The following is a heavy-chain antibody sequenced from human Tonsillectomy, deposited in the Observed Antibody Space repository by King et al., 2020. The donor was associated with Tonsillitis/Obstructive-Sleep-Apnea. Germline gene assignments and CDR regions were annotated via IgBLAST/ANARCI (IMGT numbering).Heavy chain of an antibody. D-gene: IGHD6-13*01. V-gene: IGHV3-21*01. CDR2: ISSSSNYI. J-gene: IGHJ4*02. Sequence: VQLVESGGGLVKPGGSLRLSCAASGFTFSSYSMNWVRQAPGKGLEWVSSISSSSNYIFYADSVKGRFTISKDNAKNSLYLQMNSLRVEDTAVYYCARGMPAAGIDYWGQGILVTVSS. CDR1: GFTFSSYS. CDR3: ARGMPAAGIDY.